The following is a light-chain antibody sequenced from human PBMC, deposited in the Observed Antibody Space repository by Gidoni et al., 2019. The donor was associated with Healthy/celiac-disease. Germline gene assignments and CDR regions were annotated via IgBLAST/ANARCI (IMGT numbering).Light chain of an antibody. CDR1: QSVNSN. Sequence: ELVMPPSPATLSVSPGERATLSCRASQSVNSNLAWDQQKPGQAPRLLIYGASTRATGIPARVRGGGAGTEFTLTISSLQSEEFAVYYCQQYNNWPPGTFGQXTKVEIK. J-gene: IGKJ1*01. V-gene: IGKV3-15*01. CDR3: QQYNNWPPGT. CDR2: GAS.